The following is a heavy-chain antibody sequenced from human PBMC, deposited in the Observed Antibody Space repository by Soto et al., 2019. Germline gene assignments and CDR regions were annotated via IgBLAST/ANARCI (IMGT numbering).Heavy chain of an antibody. Sequence: QVQLVQSRAEMKKPGASVKVSCKASGYTFPSYGISWVRQAPGQRLEWMGWISTYNGHTKYAQKLQGRVTMTPDTSTSTAYMELRSLRSDDTAVFYCASEMVRGVGSDYWGQGTLVTVSS. CDR2: ISTYNGHT. CDR3: ASEMVRGVGSDY. CDR1: GYTFPSYG. D-gene: IGHD3-10*01. V-gene: IGHV1-18*01. J-gene: IGHJ4*02.